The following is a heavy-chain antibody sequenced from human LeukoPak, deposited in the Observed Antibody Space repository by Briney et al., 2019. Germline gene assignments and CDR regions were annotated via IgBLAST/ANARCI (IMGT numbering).Heavy chain of an antibody. J-gene: IGHJ4*02. CDR2: ISSNGGST. D-gene: IGHD3-10*01. Sequence: GGSLRLSCSASGFTFSSYAMHWVRQAPGKGLEYVSAISSNGGSTYYADSVKGRFTISRDNSRNTLYLQMSSLRAEDTAVYYCVTDRRGILVRGTTFDYWGQGTLVTVSS. CDR3: VTDRRGILVRGTTFDY. CDR1: GFTFSSYA. V-gene: IGHV3-64D*06.